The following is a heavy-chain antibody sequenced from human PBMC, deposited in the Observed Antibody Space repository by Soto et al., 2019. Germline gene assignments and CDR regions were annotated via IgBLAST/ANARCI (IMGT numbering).Heavy chain of an antibody. Sequence: EVQLLESGGGLVQPGGSLRLSCAASGFTFSSYAMSWVRQAPGKGLEWVSAISGSGGSTYYADSVKGRFTISRDNSKNPLYLRMNRLRAEDTAVYYCAKTGSSWDNWFDPWGQGTLVTVSS. J-gene: IGHJ5*02. CDR3: AKTGSSWDNWFDP. D-gene: IGHD6-13*01. CDR2: ISGSGGST. V-gene: IGHV3-23*01. CDR1: GFTFSSYA.